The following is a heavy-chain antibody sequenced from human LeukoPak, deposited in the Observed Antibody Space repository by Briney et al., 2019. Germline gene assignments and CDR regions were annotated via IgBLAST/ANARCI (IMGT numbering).Heavy chain of an antibody. CDR2: IFPSGST. J-gene: IGHJ1*01. V-gene: IGHV4-4*09. D-gene: IGHD6-6*01. CDR1: GGSITSYC. Sequence: SETLSLTCTVSGGSITSYCWSWIRQPPGGGLEWIGYIFPSGSTNYNPSLKSRVTISVDTSKNQSSLKLSSVTAADTAVYYCASQSIAARLGNFQHWGQGTLVTVSS. CDR3: ASQSIAARLGNFQH.